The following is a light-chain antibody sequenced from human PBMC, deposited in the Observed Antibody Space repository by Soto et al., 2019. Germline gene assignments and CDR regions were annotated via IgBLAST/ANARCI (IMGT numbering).Light chain of an antibody. CDR2: DAS. V-gene: IGKV1-33*01. CDR3: QQYDNLPPYT. CDR1: QDISSY. J-gene: IGKJ2*01. Sequence: DIQMTQSPSSLSASVGDRVTITCQASQDISSYLNWYQQKPGKAPKLLIYDASYLETGVPSRFSGSGSGTDFSFTISSLQPEDVATYYCQQYDNLPPYTFGQGTKLAIK.